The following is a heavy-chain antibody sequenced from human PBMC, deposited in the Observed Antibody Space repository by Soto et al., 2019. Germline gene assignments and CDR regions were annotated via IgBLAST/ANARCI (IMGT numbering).Heavy chain of an antibody. D-gene: IGHD1-7*01. Sequence: QVQLVQSGAEVKKPGSSVKVSCKASGGTFRSYAISWVRQAPGQGLEWMGGIIPIFGTANYAQKFQGRVTITADESTRTAYMELSSLRSEDTAVYYCARAAGLELRWGVFFYWGQGTLVTVAS. CDR1: GGTFRSYA. CDR3: ARAAGLELRWGVFFY. J-gene: IGHJ4*02. CDR2: IIPIFGTA. V-gene: IGHV1-69*01.